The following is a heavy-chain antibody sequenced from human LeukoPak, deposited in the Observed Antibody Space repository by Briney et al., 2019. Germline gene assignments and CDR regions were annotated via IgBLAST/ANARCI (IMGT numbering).Heavy chain of an antibody. V-gene: IGHV4-31*03. Sequence: SQTLSLTCTVSGGSISSGGYYWSWIRQDPGRGLEWIGYIYYSGSTYYNPSLKSRVIISADTSKNQFSLKVSSVTAADTAVYYCARANSGGYYSLDYWGQGTLVTVSS. CDR1: GGSISSGGYY. CDR2: IYYSGST. J-gene: IGHJ4*02. CDR3: ARANSGGYYSLDY. D-gene: IGHD3-22*01.